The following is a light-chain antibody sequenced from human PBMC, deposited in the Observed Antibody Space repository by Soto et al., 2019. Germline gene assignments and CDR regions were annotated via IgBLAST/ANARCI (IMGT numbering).Light chain of an antibody. CDR3: SSYIFSSTPFDV. J-gene: IGLJ1*01. V-gene: IGLV2-14*01. CDR1: NRDVGGYNS. Sequence: QSALTQPASVAGSPGQSVTISCTGTNRDVGGYNSVSWYQQHPGKAPKLMIYDVSNRPSGVSNRFSGSKSGNTASLTISGLQGDDEADYSCSSYIFSSTPFDVFGTGTKVTVL. CDR2: DVS.